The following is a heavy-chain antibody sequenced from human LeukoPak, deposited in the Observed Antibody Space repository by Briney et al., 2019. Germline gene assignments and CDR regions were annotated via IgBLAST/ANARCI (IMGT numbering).Heavy chain of an antibody. CDR2: ISSSSSTI. Sequence: GGSLRLSCAASGFTFSSYAMSWVRQAPGKGLEWVSYISSSSSTIYYADSVKGRFTISRDNAKNSLYLQMNSLRDEDTAVYYCARDRPNYYGSGSHWGQGTLVTVSS. V-gene: IGHV3-48*02. CDR1: GFTFSSYA. CDR3: ARDRPNYYGSGSH. J-gene: IGHJ4*02. D-gene: IGHD3-10*01.